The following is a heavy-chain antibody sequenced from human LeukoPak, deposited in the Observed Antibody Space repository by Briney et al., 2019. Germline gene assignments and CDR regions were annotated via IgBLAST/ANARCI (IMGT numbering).Heavy chain of an antibody. CDR1: GFSFSNFA. CDR2: IWHDGSTT. V-gene: IGHV3-33*07. J-gene: IGHJ4*02. D-gene: IGHD3-3*01. CDR3: PRYRAVGVWSGFEY. Sequence: GGSLRLSCAASGFSFSNFAMCWVRQAPGKAVVGLAVIWHDGSTTYYADSAKGRFTTSRDNSKNKLYLEMRSLRAEDTAVYYCPRYRAVGVWSGFEYWGQGTLVTVSS.